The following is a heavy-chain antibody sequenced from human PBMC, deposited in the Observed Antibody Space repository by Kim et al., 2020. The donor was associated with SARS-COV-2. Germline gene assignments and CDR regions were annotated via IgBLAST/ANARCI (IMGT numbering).Heavy chain of an antibody. Sequence: DSVKGRFTIPRDNTKNTLSLQMNSLRAEDTAVYYCARDGVATTPFFGNFDYWGQGTLATVSS. CDR3: ARDGVATTPFFGNFDY. D-gene: IGHD2-15*01. J-gene: IGHJ4*02. V-gene: IGHV3-30*07.